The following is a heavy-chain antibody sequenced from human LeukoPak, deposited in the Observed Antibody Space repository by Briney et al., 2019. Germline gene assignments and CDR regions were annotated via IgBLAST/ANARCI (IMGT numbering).Heavy chain of an antibody. J-gene: IGHJ5*02. D-gene: IGHD6-13*01. CDR3: AKYPASSSWYNMRLDP. CDR1: GFTFSSYA. V-gene: IGHV3-23*01. CDR2: ISGSGGST. Sequence: GGSLRLSCAASGFTFSSYAMSWVRQAPGKVLEWVSAISGSGGSTYYADSVKGRFTISRDNSKNTLYLQMNSLRAEDTAVYYCAKYPASSSWYNMRLDPWGQGTLVTVSS.